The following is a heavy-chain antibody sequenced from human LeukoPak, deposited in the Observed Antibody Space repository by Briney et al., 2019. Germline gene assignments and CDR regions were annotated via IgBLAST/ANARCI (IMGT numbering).Heavy chain of an antibody. Sequence: ASVTVSFTASGYNFNTYGFSWVRQAPGQGLEWMGWITMINGNTDYAEKLQGRVTMTIDTSTSTAYMELRSLRSDDTAVYYCASSLTIFGVVHWGQGTLLTVSS. CDR1: GYNFNTYG. V-gene: IGHV1-18*01. CDR2: ITMINGNT. J-gene: IGHJ4*02. D-gene: IGHD3-3*01. CDR3: ASSLTIFGVVH.